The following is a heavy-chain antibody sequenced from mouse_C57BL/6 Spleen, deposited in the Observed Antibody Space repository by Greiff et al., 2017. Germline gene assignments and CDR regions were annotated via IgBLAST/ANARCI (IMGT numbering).Heavy chain of an antibody. CDR2: IYPGDGDT. V-gene: IGHV1-82*01. J-gene: IGHJ2*01. Sequence: QVQLQQSGPELVKPGASVKISCKASGYAFSSSWMNWVKQRPGKGLEWIGRIYPGDGDTNYNGKFKGKATLTADKSSSTAYMQLSSLTSEDSAVYFCLITTVVATNFDYWGQGTTLTVSS. CDR1: GYAFSSSW. D-gene: IGHD1-1*01. CDR3: LITTVVATNFDY.